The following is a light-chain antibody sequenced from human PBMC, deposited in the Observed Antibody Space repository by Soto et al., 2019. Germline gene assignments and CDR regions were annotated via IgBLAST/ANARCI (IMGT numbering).Light chain of an antibody. CDR1: SSDVGGYKY. CDR2: EVS. V-gene: IGLV2-8*01. CDR3: CSYAGTNAYV. J-gene: IGLJ1*01. Sequence: QSVLTQPPSASGSPGQSVTISCTGTSSDVGGYKYVSWYQQNPGKAPKLIIYEVSMRPSGVPDRFSGSKSGNTASLTVSGLQAEDEADYYCCSYAGTNAYVFGTGTKLTVL.